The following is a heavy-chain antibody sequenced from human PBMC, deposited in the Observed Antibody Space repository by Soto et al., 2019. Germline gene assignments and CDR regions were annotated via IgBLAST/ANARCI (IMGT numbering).Heavy chain of an antibody. Sequence: SETLSLTCAVYGGSFSGYYWSWIRQPPGKGLEWIGEINHSGSTNYNPSLESRVTISVDTSKNQFSLKLSSVTAADTAVYYCARVKGLWFGLYYYYYGMDVWGQGTTVTVSS. V-gene: IGHV4-34*01. CDR3: ARVKGLWFGLYYYYYGMDV. CDR2: INHSGST. J-gene: IGHJ6*02. D-gene: IGHD3-10*01. CDR1: GGSFSGYY.